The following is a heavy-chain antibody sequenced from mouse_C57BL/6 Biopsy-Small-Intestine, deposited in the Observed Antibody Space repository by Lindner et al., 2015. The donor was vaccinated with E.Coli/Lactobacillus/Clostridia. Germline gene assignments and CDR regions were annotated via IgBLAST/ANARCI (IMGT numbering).Heavy chain of an antibody. V-gene: IGHV1-72*01. CDR1: GYTFTSYW. Sequence: VQLQESGAELVKPGASVKVSRKASGYTFTSYWMHWVKQRPGRGLEWIGRIDPNNGGTKYNEKFKSKATMTVDKASSTAYMQLSSLTSEDSAIYYCARGAYDYDAWFAYWGQGTLVTVSA. D-gene: IGHD2-4*01. CDR2: IDPNNGGT. CDR3: ARGAYDYDAWFAY. J-gene: IGHJ3*01.